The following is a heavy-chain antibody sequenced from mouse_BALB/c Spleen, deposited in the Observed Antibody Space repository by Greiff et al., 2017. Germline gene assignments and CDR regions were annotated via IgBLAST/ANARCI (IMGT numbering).Heavy chain of an antibody. CDR2: ISSGSSTI. J-gene: IGHJ3*01. V-gene: IGHV5-17*02. CDR1: GFTFSSFG. D-gene: IGHD2-2*01. Sequence: EVMLVESGGGLVQPGGSRKLSCAASGFTFSSFGMHWVRQAPEKGLEWVAYISSGSSTIYYADTVKGRFTISRDNPKNTLFLQMTSLRSEDTAMYYCARVGGYDARAWLAYWGQGTLVTVSA. CDR3: ARVGGYDARAWLAY.